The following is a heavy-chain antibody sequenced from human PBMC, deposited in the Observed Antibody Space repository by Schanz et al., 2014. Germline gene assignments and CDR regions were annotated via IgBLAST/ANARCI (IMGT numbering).Heavy chain of an antibody. CDR1: GYTLSAYS. CDR2: VNPSVRGT. V-gene: IGHV1-46*01. D-gene: IGHD2-21*01. CDR3: ARDRLECGAECYSVEVFEI. J-gene: IGHJ4*02. Sequence: QVQLVQSGTQVKKPGASVKVSCKASGYTLSAYSLHWVRQAPGQGLEWMGIVNPSVRGTHFARECQGRVTVTSDTSTSTVYMELSGLRSEDTAVYYCARDRLECGAECYSVEVFEIWGQGTLVIVSS.